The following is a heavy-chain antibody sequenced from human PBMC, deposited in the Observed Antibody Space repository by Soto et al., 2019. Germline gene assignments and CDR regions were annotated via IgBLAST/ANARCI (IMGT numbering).Heavy chain of an antibody. CDR3: ERGESIGDV. CDR1: GYTFTSYG. J-gene: IGHJ6*02. V-gene: IGHV1-18*01. CDR2: ISAYNGNT. D-gene: IGHD6-6*01. Sequence: QVKLVQSGAELKKPGASVKVSCKASGYTFTSYGTSWVRQAPGQGLEWMGWISAYNGNTNYAQKLQGIVTMTTDTTTSTAYIELRRTSADDTAEYYGERGESIGDVWGQGTPVTVSS.